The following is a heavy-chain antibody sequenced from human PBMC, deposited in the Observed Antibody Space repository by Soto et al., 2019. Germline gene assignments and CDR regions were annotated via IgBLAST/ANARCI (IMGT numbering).Heavy chain of an antibody. CDR3: ARESEDLTSNFDY. CDR1: GFTFSRYS. CDR2: ISSTTNYI. J-gene: IGHJ4*02. Sequence: GGSLRLSCAASGFTFSRYSMNWVRQAPGKGLEWVSSISSTTNYIYYGDSMKGRFTISRDNAKNSLYLEMNSLRAEDTAVYYCARESEDLTSNFDYWGQGTLVTVSS. V-gene: IGHV3-21*06.